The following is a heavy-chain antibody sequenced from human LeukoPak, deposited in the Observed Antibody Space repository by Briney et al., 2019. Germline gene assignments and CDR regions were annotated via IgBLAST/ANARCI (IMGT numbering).Heavy chain of an antibody. CDR2: IYTSGST. Sequence: SETLSLTCTVSGGSISSYYRSWIRQPAGKGLEWIGRIYTSGSTNYNPSLKSRVTMSVDTSKNQFSLKLSSVTAADTAVYYCAITMIVAATDYWGQGTLVTVSS. CDR1: GGSISSYY. D-gene: IGHD3-22*01. CDR3: AITMIVAATDY. V-gene: IGHV4-4*07. J-gene: IGHJ4*02.